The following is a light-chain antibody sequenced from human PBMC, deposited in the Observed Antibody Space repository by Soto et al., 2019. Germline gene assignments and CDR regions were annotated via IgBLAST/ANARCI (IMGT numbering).Light chain of an antibody. CDR1: SGYSNYT. CDR3: GADHGSGSNFLVV. V-gene: IGLV9-49*01. Sequence: QLVLTQPPSASASLGASVTLTCTLSSGYSNYTVDWYQQRPGKGPRFVMRVGTGGIVGSKGDGIPDRFSVLGSGLNRYLTIKNIQEEDESDYHCGADHGSGSNFLVVFGGGTKLTVL. J-gene: IGLJ2*01. CDR2: VGTGGIVG.